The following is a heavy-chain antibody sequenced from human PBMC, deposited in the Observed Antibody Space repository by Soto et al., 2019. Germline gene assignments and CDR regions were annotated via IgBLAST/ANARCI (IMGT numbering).Heavy chain of an antibody. V-gene: IGHV3-33*01. Sequence: HPGGSLRLSCAASGFTFSSYGMHWVRQAPGKGLEWVAVIWYDGSNKYYADSVKGRFTISRDNSKNTLYLQMNSLRAEDTAVHYCARGVQDYSNPTYYYYYYMDVWGKGTTVTVSS. CDR1: GFTFSSYG. D-gene: IGHD4-4*01. CDR3: ARGVQDYSNPTYYYYYYMDV. CDR2: IWYDGSNK. J-gene: IGHJ6*03.